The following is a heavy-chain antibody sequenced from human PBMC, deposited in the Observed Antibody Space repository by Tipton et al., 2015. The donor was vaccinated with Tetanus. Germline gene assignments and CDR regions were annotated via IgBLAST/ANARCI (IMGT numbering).Heavy chain of an antibody. J-gene: IGHJ4*02. CDR2: IYISGST. CDR1: GDSISSFY. CDR3: ARGWGSSWYYFDY. Sequence: TLSLTCSVSGDSISSFYWSWIRQPAGKGLEWIGRIYISGSTNYNPSLKSRVTMSVDTSKRQFSLKLNSVTAADTAVYYCARGWGSSWYYFDYWGQGILVTVSS. V-gene: IGHV4-4*07. D-gene: IGHD6-13*01.